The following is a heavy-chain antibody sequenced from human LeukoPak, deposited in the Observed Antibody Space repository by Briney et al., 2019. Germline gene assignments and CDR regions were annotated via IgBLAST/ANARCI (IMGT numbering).Heavy chain of an antibody. Sequence: GGSLRLSCATSGFTFSDYYMSWIRQAPGKGLEWLSYINIGGTNTHYADSVKGRFTISRDNAKKSLYLEMNNLRAEDTAVYYCATDGAGFDTWGQGVLVTVSS. CDR2: INIGGTNT. CDR1: GFTFSDYY. V-gene: IGHV3-11*01. CDR3: ATDGAGFDT. J-gene: IGHJ5*02.